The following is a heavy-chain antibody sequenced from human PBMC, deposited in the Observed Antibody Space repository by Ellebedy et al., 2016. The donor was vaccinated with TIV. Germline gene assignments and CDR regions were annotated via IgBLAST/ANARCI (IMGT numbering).Heavy chain of an antibody. CDR3: ARDGSEWSRDV. CDR2: IVNSGSST. V-gene: IGHV3-21*01. Sequence: GESLKISCVASGFTFSVRGMTCVRPAPGKGLEWVATIVNSGSSTYYADSVKGRFTISRDNGKNSVFLQMTSLRVEDTAVYYCARDGSEWSRDVWGQGTLVSVSS. CDR1: GFTFSVRG. J-gene: IGHJ4*02. D-gene: IGHD3-3*01.